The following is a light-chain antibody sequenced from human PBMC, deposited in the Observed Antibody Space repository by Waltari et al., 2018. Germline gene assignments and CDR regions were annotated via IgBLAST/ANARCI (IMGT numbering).Light chain of an antibody. CDR3: TSYTTTSTLVL. Sequence: QSALTQPASVSGSPGQSITISCNGTTSDLGGYNYVSWYQQHPGRAPKLMIYDVTDRPSGISIRFSGSKSGNTASLTISGLRAEDEAYYYCTSYTTTSTLVLFGGGTKLTVL. J-gene: IGLJ2*01. CDR1: TSDLGGYNY. V-gene: IGLV2-14*03. CDR2: DVT.